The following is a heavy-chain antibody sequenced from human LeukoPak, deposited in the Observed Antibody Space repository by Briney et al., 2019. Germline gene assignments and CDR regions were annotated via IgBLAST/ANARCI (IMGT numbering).Heavy chain of an antibody. CDR2: ISGSGVSGGNT. D-gene: IGHD4-23*01. CDR3: AKSGNNRFDY. J-gene: IGHJ4*02. CDR1: GFTFSSYA. V-gene: IGHV3-23*01. Sequence: GGSLRLSCAASGFTFSSYAMSWVRQAPGKGLEWVSNISGSGVSGGNTYYADSVKGRFTISRDNSKNTLYLQMNSLRTEDTAVYYCAKSGNNRFDYWGQGTLVTVSS.